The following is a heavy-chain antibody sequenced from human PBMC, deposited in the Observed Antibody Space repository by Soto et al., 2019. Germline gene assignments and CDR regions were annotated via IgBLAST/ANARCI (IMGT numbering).Heavy chain of an antibody. V-gene: IGHV3-30*18. CDR1: GFTFSSYG. CDR2: ISYDGSNK. Sequence: QVQLVESGGGVVQPGRSLRLSCAASGFTFSSYGMHWVRQAPGKGLEWVAVISYDGSNKYYADSVKGRFTISRENSKNTLYLQMNSLRAEDTAVYYCAKGALRFLEWLPSHYWGQGTLVTVSS. D-gene: IGHD3-3*01. CDR3: AKGALRFLEWLPSHY. J-gene: IGHJ4*02.